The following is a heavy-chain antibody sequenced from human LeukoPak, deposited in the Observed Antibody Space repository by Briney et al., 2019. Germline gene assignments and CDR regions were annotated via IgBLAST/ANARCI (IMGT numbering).Heavy chain of an antibody. D-gene: IGHD2-2*01. V-gene: IGHV3-23*01. CDR3: AKPPPIVVVPAASLLFDY. CDR2: ISGSGGST. Sequence: GGSLRLSCEASGFTFSSYAMSWVRQAPGKGLEWVSAISGSGGSTYYADSVKGRFTISRDNSKNTLYLQMNSLRAEDTAVYYCAKPPPIVVVPAASLLFDYWGQGTLVTVSS. CDR1: GFTFSSYA. J-gene: IGHJ4*02.